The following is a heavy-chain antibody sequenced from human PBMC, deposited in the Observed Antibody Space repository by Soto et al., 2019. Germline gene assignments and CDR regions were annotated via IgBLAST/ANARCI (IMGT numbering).Heavy chain of an antibody. CDR1: GFIFSNYG. CDR3: AKDIALVRGVIIDLDV. J-gene: IGHJ6*02. V-gene: IGHV3-30*18. Sequence: VGSLRLSCAASGFIFSNYGIHWVRQAPVKGLEWVTVISYDGDNKYYADSVKGRFTISRDNSKNTLFLQMNSLRAEDTAVYYCAKDIALVRGVIIDLDVWGQGTTVTVSS. CDR2: ISYDGDNK. D-gene: IGHD3-10*01.